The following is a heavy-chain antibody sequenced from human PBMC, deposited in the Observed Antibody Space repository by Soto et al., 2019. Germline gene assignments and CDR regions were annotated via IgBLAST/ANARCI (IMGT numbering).Heavy chain of an antibody. D-gene: IGHD1-26*01. CDR3: ARLRGSSFSLDY. Sequence: NPSETLSLTCTVSGGSISNYYWSWIRQPSGKGLELIGYVYSSGSANYNPSLKSRVTISVSSSKNQFSLKLTSVTAADTAVYYCARLRGSSFSLDYWGQGSLVTVSS. V-gene: IGHV4-59*01. CDR1: GGSISNYY. J-gene: IGHJ4*02. CDR2: VYSSGSA.